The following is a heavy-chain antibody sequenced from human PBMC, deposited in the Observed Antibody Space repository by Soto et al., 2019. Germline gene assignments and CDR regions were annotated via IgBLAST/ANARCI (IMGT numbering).Heavy chain of an antibody. V-gene: IGHV3-33*01. D-gene: IGHD6-13*01. J-gene: IGHJ4*02. Sequence: QVQLVESGGGVVQPGRSLRLSCAASGFTFSSYGMHWVRQAPGKGLEWVAVIWYDGSNKYYADSVKGRFTISRDNSKNTLYLQMNSRRAEDTAVYYCAREAFQQPFFDYWGQGTLVTVSS. CDR1: GFTFSSYG. CDR3: AREAFQQPFFDY. CDR2: IWYDGSNK.